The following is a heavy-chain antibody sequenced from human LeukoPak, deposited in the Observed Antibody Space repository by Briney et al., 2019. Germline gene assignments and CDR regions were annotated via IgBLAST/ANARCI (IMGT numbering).Heavy chain of an antibody. D-gene: IGHD5-12*01. Sequence: GGSLRLSCAASGFTVSTNYMNWVRQAPGKGLEWVSVIYSGGSTYYADSVKGRFTISRDDSQNIVYLQMDSLRAEDTALYYCTTRLRNHFDYWGQGTLVTVSS. J-gene: IGHJ4*02. CDR1: GFTVSTNY. CDR2: IYSGGST. V-gene: IGHV3-53*01. CDR3: TTRLRNHFDY.